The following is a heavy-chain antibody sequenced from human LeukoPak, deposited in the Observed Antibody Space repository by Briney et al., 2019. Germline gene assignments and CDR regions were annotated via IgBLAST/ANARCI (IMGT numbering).Heavy chain of an antibody. J-gene: IGHJ4*02. Sequence: PSETLSLTCAVYGGSFSGYYWSWIRQPPGKGLEWIGEINHSGSTSYNPSLKSRVTISVDTSKNQFSLKLSSVTAADTAVYYCARRVKSKWEQIDYWGQGTLVTVSS. CDR2: INHSGST. CDR3: ARRVKSKWEQIDY. D-gene: IGHD1-26*01. V-gene: IGHV4-34*01. CDR1: GGSFSGYY.